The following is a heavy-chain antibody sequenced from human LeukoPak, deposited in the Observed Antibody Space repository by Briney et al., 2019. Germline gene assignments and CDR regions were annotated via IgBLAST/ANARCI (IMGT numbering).Heavy chain of an antibody. D-gene: IGHD3-22*01. CDR2: ISGSGGST. Sequence: GGSLRLSCAASGFTFSSYAMSWVRQAPGKGLEWVSAISGSGGSTYYADSVKGRFTISRDNSKNTLYLQMNSLRAEDTAVYYCAKLPATYDSSGHYLPHFDYWGQGTLVTVSS. CDR3: AKLPATYDSSGHYLPHFDY. CDR1: GFTFSSYA. J-gene: IGHJ4*02. V-gene: IGHV3-23*01.